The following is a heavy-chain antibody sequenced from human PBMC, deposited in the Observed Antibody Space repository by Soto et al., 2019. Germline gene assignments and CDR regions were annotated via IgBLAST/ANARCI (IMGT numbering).Heavy chain of an antibody. V-gene: IGHV3-7*01. CDR1: GFTFSSYW. Sequence: EVQLVESGGGLVQPGGSLRLSCAASGFTFSSYWMSWVRQAPGKGLEWVANIKQDGSEKYYVDSVKGRFTISRDNAKNSLYLQMNSLRAEDTSVYYCARDSVCGGSCYDAFDIWGKGTMVTVSS. CDR2: IKQDGSEK. J-gene: IGHJ3*02. CDR3: ARDSVCGGSCYDAFDI. D-gene: IGHD2-15*01.